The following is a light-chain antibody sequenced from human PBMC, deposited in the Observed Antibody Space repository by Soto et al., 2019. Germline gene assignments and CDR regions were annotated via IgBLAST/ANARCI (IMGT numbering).Light chain of an antibody. CDR2: QVS. J-gene: IGKJ5*01. Sequence: DVVLTQSPLSLSVTLGQPASISCGSSRSLVHSDGNIYLIWFQQRPGQSPRRLIYQVSNRDSGVPDRFIGSGSVPDFTLKISRVEAEDVGVYYCMQGTHWPITFGQGTRLEIK. CDR1: RSLVHSDGNIY. V-gene: IGKV2-30*02. CDR3: MQGTHWPIT.